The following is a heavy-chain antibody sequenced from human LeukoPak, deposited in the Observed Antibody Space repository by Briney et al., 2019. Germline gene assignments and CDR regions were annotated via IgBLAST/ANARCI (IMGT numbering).Heavy chain of an antibody. Sequence: SETLSLTCAVYGGSFSGYYWSWIRQPPGKGLEWIGEINHSGSTNYNPSLKSRVTISINASKNQFSLNLTSVTAADTAVYYCARGMYYNDGGGDYWGQETRVTVSS. CDR1: GGSFSGYY. CDR3: ARGMYYNDGGGDY. V-gene: IGHV4-34*01. CDR2: INHSGST. J-gene: IGHJ4*02. D-gene: IGHD3-22*01.